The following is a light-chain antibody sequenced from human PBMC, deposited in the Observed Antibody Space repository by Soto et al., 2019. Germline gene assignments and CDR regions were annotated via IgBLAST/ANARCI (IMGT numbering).Light chain of an antibody. V-gene: IGLV2-14*03. CDR2: DVS. CDR1: SSDIGVYNY. Sequence: QSALTQPASVSGSPGQSITISCTGTSSDIGVYNYVSWYQQHPGKAPKLIIYDVSDRPSGVSNRFSGSKSGNTASLTISGLQAGDEADYYCSSYSSSTTKVFGTGTKLTVL. CDR3: SSYSSSTTKV. J-gene: IGLJ1*01.